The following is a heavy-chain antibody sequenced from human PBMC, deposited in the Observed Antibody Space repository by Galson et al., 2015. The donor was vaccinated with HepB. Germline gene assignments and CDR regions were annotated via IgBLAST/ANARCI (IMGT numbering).Heavy chain of an antibody. Sequence: SLRLSCAASGFTFSSYGMHWVRQAPGKGLEWVAVISYDGSNKYYADSVKGRFTISRDSSKDTLYLQMNSLRAEDTAVYYCAKSHSPITPLWLFGELLYSERAMDVWGQGTTVTVSS. J-gene: IGHJ6*02. CDR3: AKSHSPITPLWLFGELLYSERAMDV. CDR1: GFTFSSYG. CDR2: ISYDGSNK. D-gene: IGHD3-10*01. V-gene: IGHV3-30*18.